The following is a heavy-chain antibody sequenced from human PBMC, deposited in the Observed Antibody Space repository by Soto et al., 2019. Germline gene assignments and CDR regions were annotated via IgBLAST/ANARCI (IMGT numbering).Heavy chain of an antibody. D-gene: IGHD2-15*01. CDR3: ARGARPRTQIVMTPATTDYFDF. CDR2: IDHNGDS. Sequence: SLSLTCDVSGGSISSCVYSWNWIWHPPVKGMDCIGYIDHNGDSTYSPSLKSRVTFSVDSSKNQFSLKLRSVTAADTAVYHCARGARPRTQIVMTPATTDYFDFWGLGTQVTVSS. CDR1: GGSISSCVYS. V-gene: IGHV4-30-2*01. J-gene: IGHJ5*01.